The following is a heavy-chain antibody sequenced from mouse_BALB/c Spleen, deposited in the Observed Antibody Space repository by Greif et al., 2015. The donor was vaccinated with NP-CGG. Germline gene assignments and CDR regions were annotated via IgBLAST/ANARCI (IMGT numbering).Heavy chain of an antibody. J-gene: IGHJ3*01. CDR1: GYAFTNYL. CDR3: ARWDGYYVAY. CDR2: INPGSGGT. Sequence: QVQLQQSGAELVRPGTSVKVSCKASGYAFTNYLIEWVKQRPGQGLEWIGVINPGSGGTNYNEKFKGKATLTADKSSSTAYMQLSSLTSDDSAVYFCARWDGYYVAYWGQGTLVTVSA. D-gene: IGHD2-3*01. V-gene: IGHV1-54*01.